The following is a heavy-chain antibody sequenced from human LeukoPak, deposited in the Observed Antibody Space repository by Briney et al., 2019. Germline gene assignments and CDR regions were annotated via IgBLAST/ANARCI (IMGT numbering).Heavy chain of an antibody. J-gene: IGHJ4*02. CDR2: INAGNGNT. Sequence: ASVKVSCKASGYTFTSCAMHWVRQAPGQRLEWMGWINAGNGNTKYSQKFQGRVTTTRDTSASTAYMELSSLRSEDTAVYYCARGYDILTGYYSFDYWGQGTLVTVSS. D-gene: IGHD3-9*01. CDR3: ARGYDILTGYYSFDY. V-gene: IGHV1-3*01. CDR1: GYTFTSCA.